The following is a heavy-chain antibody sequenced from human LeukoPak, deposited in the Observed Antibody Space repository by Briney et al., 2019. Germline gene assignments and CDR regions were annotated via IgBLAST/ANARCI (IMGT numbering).Heavy chain of an antibody. J-gene: IGHJ4*02. CDR1: GRSISSYY. V-gene: IGHV4-59*01. D-gene: IGHD2-15*01. CDR3: ARGYCSGGSCYSFDY. CDR2: IYYSGST. Sequence: SETLSLTCTVSGRSISSYYWSWLRQPPGKGLEWIGYIYYSGSTNYNPSLKSRVTISVDTSKNQFSLKLSSVTAADTAVYYCARGYCSGGSCYSFDYWGQGTLVTVSS.